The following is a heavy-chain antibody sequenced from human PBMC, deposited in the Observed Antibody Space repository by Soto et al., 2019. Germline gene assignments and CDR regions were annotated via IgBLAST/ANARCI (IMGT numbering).Heavy chain of an antibody. CDR2: ISSNGGYT. CDR1: GFDVSDYY. V-gene: IGHV3-11*05. CDR3: ARAGITSRPENLDF. Sequence: QVQLMESGGGLVKPGGSLTLSCAASGFDVSDYYMTWIRQDPGKGLEWISYISSNGGYTKYADSVKGRFTISRDNAKNSVSLHMTSLRVEDTATYYCARAGITSRPENLDFWGRGTLVTVSS. J-gene: IGHJ4*02. D-gene: IGHD1-20*01.